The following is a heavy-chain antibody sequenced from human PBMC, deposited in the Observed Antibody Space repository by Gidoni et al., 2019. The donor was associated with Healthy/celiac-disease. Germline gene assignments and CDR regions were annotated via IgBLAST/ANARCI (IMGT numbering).Heavy chain of an antibody. CDR3: ARGLLLWFGELGV. J-gene: IGHJ3*01. CDR1: GGSFSGYY. D-gene: IGHD3-10*01. V-gene: IGHV4-34*01. Sequence: QVQLQQWDAGLLKPSETLSLTCAVYGGSFSGYYWSWIRQPPGKGLEWIGEINHSGSTNYNPSLKSRVTISVDTSKNQFSLKLSSVTAADTAVYYCARGLLLWFGELGVWGQGTMVTVSS. CDR2: INHSGST.